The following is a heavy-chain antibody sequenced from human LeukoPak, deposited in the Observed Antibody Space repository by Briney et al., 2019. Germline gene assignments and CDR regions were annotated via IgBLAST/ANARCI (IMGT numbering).Heavy chain of an antibody. V-gene: IGHV4-4*02. Sequence: PSETLSLTCAVSGGSISSSNWWSWDRQPPGKGLEWIGEIYHSGSTNYNPSLKSRVTISVDKSKNQFSLKLSSVTAADTAVYYCARDSSKYYDFWSGYPTLDYWGQGTLVTVSS. J-gene: IGHJ4*02. D-gene: IGHD3-3*01. CDR3: ARDSSKYYDFWSGYPTLDY. CDR2: IYHSGST. CDR1: GGSISSSNW.